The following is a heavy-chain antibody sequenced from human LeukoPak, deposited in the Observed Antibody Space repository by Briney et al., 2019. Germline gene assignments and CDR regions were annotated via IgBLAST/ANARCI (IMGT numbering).Heavy chain of an antibody. CDR3: ATTNGGVTMVRGVPGHYYYYYMDV. Sequence: ASVKVSCKASGGTFSSYAISWVRQAPGQGLEWMGGIIPIFGTANYAQKFQGRVTITADESTSTAYMELSSLRSEDTAVYYCATTNGGVTMVRGVPGHYYYYYMDVWGKGTTVTVSS. CDR1: GGTFSSYA. V-gene: IGHV1-69*13. CDR2: IIPIFGTA. D-gene: IGHD3-10*01. J-gene: IGHJ6*03.